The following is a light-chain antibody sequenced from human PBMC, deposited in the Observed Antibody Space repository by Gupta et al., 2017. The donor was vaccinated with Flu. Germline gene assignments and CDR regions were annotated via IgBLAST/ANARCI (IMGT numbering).Light chain of an antibody. CDR3: QHVSSSSYT. J-gene: IGKJ2*01. CDR2: EAS. V-gene: IGKV1-5*03. Sequence: DIQMTQSPSTLSASVGDRVTITCRASQTITNWLAWYQQKPGKAPKLIIYEASSLETGVPLRFSGSGSGTEFTLTISGLQPDDFATYYCQHVSSSSYTFGQGTKLDIK. CDR1: QTITNW.